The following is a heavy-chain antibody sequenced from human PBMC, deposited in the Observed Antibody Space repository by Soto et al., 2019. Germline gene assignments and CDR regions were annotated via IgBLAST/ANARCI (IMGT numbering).Heavy chain of an antibody. CDR3: ARSNSYYDSSGTLNDAFDI. D-gene: IGHD3-22*01. V-gene: IGHV1-69*13. CDR2: IIPIFGTA. CDR1: GGTFSSYA. J-gene: IGHJ3*02. Sequence: SVKVSCKASGGTFSSYAISWVRQAPGQGLEWMGGIIPIFGTANYAQKFQGRVTITADESTSTAYMELSSLRSEDTAVYYCARSNSYYDSSGTLNDAFDIWGQGTMVTVSS.